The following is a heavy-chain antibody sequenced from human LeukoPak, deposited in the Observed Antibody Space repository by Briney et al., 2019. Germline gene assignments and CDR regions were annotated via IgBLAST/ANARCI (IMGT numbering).Heavy chain of an antibody. J-gene: IGHJ6*02. CDR1: GGSFSGYY. D-gene: IGHD6-13*01. CDR2: IYTSGST. CDR3: ARETGDSSSWFYYGMEV. V-gene: IGHV4-4*07. Sequence: SETLSLTCAVYGGSFSGYYWSWIRQPAGKGLEWIGRIYTSGSTNYNPSLKSRVTMSVDTSKNQFSLKLSSVTAADTAVYYCARETGDSSSWFYYGMEVWGQGTTVTVSS.